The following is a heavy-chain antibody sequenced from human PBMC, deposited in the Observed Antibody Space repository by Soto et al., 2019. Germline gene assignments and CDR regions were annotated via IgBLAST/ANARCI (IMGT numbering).Heavy chain of an antibody. CDR1: GDSISSDYYH. CDR3: AREDDGGDRDYYGLDV. J-gene: IGHJ6*02. Sequence: SETLSLTCTVSGDSISSDYYHWTWIRQSPGKGLEWIGYIHHSGSILYNPSLKSRVTISVDTSKNQFSLQLSSVTAADTAVYFCAREDDGGDRDYYGLDVWGQGTTVTV. V-gene: IGHV4-30-4*08. D-gene: IGHD2-21*02. CDR2: IHHSGSI.